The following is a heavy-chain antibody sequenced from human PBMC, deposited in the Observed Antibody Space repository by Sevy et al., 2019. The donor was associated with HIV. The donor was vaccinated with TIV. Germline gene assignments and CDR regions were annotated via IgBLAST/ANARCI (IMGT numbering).Heavy chain of an antibody. V-gene: IGHV3-73*01. CDR3: TRTWTWSNSFFPDFDY. CDR1: GFTFSDSS. D-gene: IGHD3-3*01. Sequence: GGSLRLSCAASGFTFSDSSIHWVRQASGKGLEWVGRIRAKADTDATPYAASVKGRFTISRDDSKNTAFLNMTGLKSEDTAVYYFTRTWTWSNSFFPDFDYWGQGTLVTVSS. CDR2: IRAKADTDAT. J-gene: IGHJ4*02.